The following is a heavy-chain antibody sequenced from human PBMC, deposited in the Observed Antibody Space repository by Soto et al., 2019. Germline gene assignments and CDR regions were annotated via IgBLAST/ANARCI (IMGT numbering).Heavy chain of an antibody. CDR1: GLTLTDAW. J-gene: IGHJ4*02. V-gene: IGHV3-15*07. D-gene: IGHD3-22*01. CDR2: LKSKTNGGTA. Sequence: EVQLVESGGGLVKPGESLRLSCTASGLTLTDAWMKWVRQAPGKGLEWVGRLKSKTNGGTADYAAPVRGRFTILRDDSKNMLYLQMNSLKTDDTGVYYCAYYRDSRVVLFDSWGQGTLVTVSS. CDR3: AYYRDSRVVLFDS.